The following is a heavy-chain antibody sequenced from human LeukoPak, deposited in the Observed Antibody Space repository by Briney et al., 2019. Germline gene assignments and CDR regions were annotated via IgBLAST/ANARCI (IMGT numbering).Heavy chain of an antibody. Sequence: GASVKVSRKASGYTFTSYGISWVRQAPGQGLEWMGWISAYNGNTNYAQKLQGRVTMTTDTSTSTAYMELRSLRSDDTAVYYCASWAYSGSYLGGFDYWGQGTLVTVSS. CDR2: ISAYNGNT. CDR3: ASWAYSGSYLGGFDY. J-gene: IGHJ4*02. D-gene: IGHD1-26*01. V-gene: IGHV1-18*01. CDR1: GYTFTSYG.